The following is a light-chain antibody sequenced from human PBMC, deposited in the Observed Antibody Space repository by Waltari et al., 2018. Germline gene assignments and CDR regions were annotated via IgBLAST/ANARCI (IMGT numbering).Light chain of an antibody. J-gene: IGLJ2*01. CDR3: CSYAGSGTLDVV. V-gene: IGLV2-23*02. Sequence: QSALTQPASVSGSPGQSITISCTGASGDFGSYNLVCRYHQHPGKAPTVIIFEVTKRPSWVSDRFSGSRSGNTASLTISGLQPEDEADYYCCSYAGSGTLDVVFGGGTKLTVL. CDR2: EVT. CDR1: SGDFGSYNL.